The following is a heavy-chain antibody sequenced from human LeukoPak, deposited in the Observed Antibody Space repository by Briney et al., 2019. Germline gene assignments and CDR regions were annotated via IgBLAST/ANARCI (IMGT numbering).Heavy chain of an antibody. CDR1: GYNFIDYW. Sequence: GESLKISCSGSGYNFIDYWIGWVRQMPGKGLEGMGIINPGDSDTRYSPSFQGQVTISADRSISTAYLQWSRLKASDTAMYYCARQRNFYFYMDVWGKGTTVTVSS. V-gene: IGHV5-51*01. CDR3: ARQRNFYFYMDV. J-gene: IGHJ6*03. CDR2: INPGDSDT.